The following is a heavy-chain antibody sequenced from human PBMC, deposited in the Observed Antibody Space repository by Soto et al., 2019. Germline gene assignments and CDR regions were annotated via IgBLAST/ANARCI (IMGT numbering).Heavy chain of an antibody. CDR3: ARCGDYGDYAFDY. V-gene: IGHV4-30-4*01. CDR1: GGSISSGDYY. J-gene: IGHJ4*02. D-gene: IGHD4-17*01. Sequence: PSETLSLTCTVSGGSISSGDYYWTWIRQPPGKGLECIGYIYYSGSTYYNPSLKSRVAISIDTSKNQFPLKLTSVTAADTAVYYCARCGDYGDYAFDYWGQGALVTVSS. CDR2: IYYSGST.